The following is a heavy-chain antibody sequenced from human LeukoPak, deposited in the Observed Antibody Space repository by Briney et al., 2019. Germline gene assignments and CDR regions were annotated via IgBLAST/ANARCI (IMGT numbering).Heavy chain of an antibody. D-gene: IGHD1-14*01. CDR2: TYTSVTT. Sequence: PSETLSLTCTVSGASISTYYWTWVRQPPGKGLEWIGSTYTSVTTKYNPSLKSRGTISVDTSKNRSSLNLISVTAADTAVYYCARHLAPYRPFHDWGQGSLVTVSS. J-gene: IGHJ4*02. CDR1: GASISTYY. V-gene: IGHV4-4*09. CDR3: ARHLAPYRPFHD.